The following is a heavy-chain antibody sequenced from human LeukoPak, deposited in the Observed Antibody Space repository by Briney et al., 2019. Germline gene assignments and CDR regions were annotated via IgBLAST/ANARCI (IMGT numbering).Heavy chain of an antibody. J-gene: IGHJ4*02. CDR1: GGSISSGRYY. V-gene: IGHV4-61*02. CDR2: IYTSGST. D-gene: IGHD1-1*01. CDR3: ATEVAGY. Sequence: SQTLSLTCTVSGGSISSGRYYWSWNRQPARKGLEWIGRIYTSGSTNYNPSLKSRVTISVDTSKNQFSLKLSSVTAADTAVYYCATEVAGYWGQGTLVTVSS.